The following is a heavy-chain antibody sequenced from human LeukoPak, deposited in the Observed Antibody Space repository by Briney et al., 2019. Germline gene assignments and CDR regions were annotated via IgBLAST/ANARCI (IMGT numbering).Heavy chain of an antibody. CDR1: GYTFTSYG. J-gene: IGHJ4*02. D-gene: IGHD3-22*01. CDR2: ISAYNGNT. CDR3: ARAQDYYDSSGYDY. Sequence: ASVKVSCKASGYTFTSYGISWVRQAPGQGPEWMGWISAYNGNTNYAQKLQGRVTMTTDTSTSTAYMELRSLRSDDTAVYYCARAQDYYDSSGYDYWGQGTLVSVSS. V-gene: IGHV1-18*01.